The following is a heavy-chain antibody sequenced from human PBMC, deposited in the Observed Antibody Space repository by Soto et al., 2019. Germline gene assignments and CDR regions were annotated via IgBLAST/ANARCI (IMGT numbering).Heavy chain of an antibody. CDR2: IFHSGST. CDR1: GGSVSSSSTYY. Sequence: SETLSLTCAVSGGSVSSSSTYYWGWIRQPPGKGLEWIGSIFHSGSTYYNPSLTSRVTISVNTSKSQFSLRLSSVTAADTAIYYCARGSTTEKVDSWGQGILVTVSS. V-gene: IGHV4-39*01. CDR3: ARGSTTEKVDS. J-gene: IGHJ4*02.